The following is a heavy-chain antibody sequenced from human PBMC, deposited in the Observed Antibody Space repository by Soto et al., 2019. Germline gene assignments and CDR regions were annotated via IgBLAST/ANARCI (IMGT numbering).Heavy chain of an antibody. D-gene: IGHD6-6*01. J-gene: IGHJ6*02. CDR2: ISYDGSNK. Sequence: QVQLVESGGGVVQPGRSLRLSCAASGFTFRTYAMHWVRQAPGKGLEWVALISYDGSNKYYADSVKGRFTISRDNSKNTVSLQMNSLRAEDTAVYYCARDSSSSLGYHYGMDVWGQGITVTVSS. CDR1: GFTFRTYA. CDR3: ARDSSSSLGYHYGMDV. V-gene: IGHV3-30-3*01.